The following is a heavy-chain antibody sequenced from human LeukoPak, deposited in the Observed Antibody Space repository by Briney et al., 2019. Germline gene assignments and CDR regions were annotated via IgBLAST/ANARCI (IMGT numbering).Heavy chain of an antibody. D-gene: IGHD1-26*01. J-gene: IGHJ4*02. CDR1: GFTFSSYA. CDR3: ARDIVWIY. CDR2: ISYDGSNK. V-gene: IGHV3-30-3*01. Sequence: GGSLRLACAASGFTFSSYAMHWVRQAPGKGLEWVAVISYDGSNKYYADSVKGQFPISRDNSKNTLYLRMNSLRAEDTAVYYCARDIVWIYWGQGTLVTVSS.